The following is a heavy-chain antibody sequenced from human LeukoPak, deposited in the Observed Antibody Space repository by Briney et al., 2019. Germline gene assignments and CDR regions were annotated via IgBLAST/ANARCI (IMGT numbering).Heavy chain of an antibody. CDR3: ARERRGVAAATDRSFDY. CDR1: GGSISSYY. Sequence: SETLSLTCTVSGGSISSYYWNWIRQPPGKRLEWIGYIYYSGSTNYNPSLKSRVTISVDTSKNQFSLKLRSVTAADTAVYFCARERRGVAAATDRSFDYWGQGTLVTVSS. J-gene: IGHJ4*02. V-gene: IGHV4-59*01. D-gene: IGHD2-15*01. CDR2: IYYSGST.